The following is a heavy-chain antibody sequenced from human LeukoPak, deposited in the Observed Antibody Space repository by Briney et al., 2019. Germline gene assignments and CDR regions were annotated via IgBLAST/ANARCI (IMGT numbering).Heavy chain of an antibody. CDR3: ARSGDMDSGSFDY. CDR1: GFTFSTYS. J-gene: IGHJ4*02. D-gene: IGHD3-22*01. Sequence: GGSLRLSCAASGFTFSTYSMNWVRQAPGKGLEWVSSISSSSSYIYYADSVKGRFTISRDNAKNSLYLQLNSLRAEDTAVYYCARSGDMDSGSFDYWGQGTLVTVSS. CDR2: ISSSSSYI. V-gene: IGHV3-21*01.